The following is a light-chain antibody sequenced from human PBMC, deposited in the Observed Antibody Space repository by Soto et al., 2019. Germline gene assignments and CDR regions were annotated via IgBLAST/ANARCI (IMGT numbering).Light chain of an antibody. Sequence: EIVMTQSPATLSVSPGERVTLSCRASQSVSSNLAWYQQKPGQAPRLLIYGASTRATGIPARFSGSGSGTEFTLAISSLQSEDFAVYYCEQYNNWPPYTFGQGTKLELK. CDR1: QSVSSN. V-gene: IGKV3-15*01. CDR2: GAS. CDR3: EQYNNWPPYT. J-gene: IGKJ2*01.